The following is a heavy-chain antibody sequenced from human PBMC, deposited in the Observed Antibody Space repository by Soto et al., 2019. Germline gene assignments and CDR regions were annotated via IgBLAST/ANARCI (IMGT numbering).Heavy chain of an antibody. Sequence: PAGSLRLSCEASGFSFSSFAMSWVRQAPGKGLEWLSGISGRGGGSYYADSVKGRFTISRDNSKNTLYLQMNSLRVEDTALYYCAKXQLTAGGDYYYYYGMDVWGRGTTVTVSS. CDR2: ISGRGGGS. CDR3: AKXQLTAGGDYYYYYGMDV. J-gene: IGHJ6*02. CDR1: GFSFSSFA. V-gene: IGHV3-23*01. D-gene: IGHD6-13*01.